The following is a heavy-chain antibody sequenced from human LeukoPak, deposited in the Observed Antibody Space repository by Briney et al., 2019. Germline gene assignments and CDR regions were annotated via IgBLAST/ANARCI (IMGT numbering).Heavy chain of an antibody. J-gene: IGHJ4*02. CDR2: ISSSSSYI. V-gene: IGHV3-21*01. CDR1: GFTFSSYS. D-gene: IGHD3-22*01. CDR3: ARVLHKRNYDSSGYYGY. Sequence: GGSLRLSCAASGFTFSSYSMNWVRQAPGKGLEWVSSISSSSSYIYYADSVKGRLTISRDNAKNSLYLQMNSLRAEDTAVYYCARVLHKRNYDSSGYYGYWGQGTLVTVSS.